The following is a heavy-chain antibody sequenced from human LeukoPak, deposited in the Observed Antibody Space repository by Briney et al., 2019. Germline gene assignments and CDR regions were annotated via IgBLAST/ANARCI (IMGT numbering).Heavy chain of an antibody. CDR1: GFTFTNYW. Sequence: GESLKISCKGSGFTFTNYWIGWVRQMPGKGLEWRGIIYPGDSDTIYSPSFQGQVTISADRSISTAYPQWSSLKPSDTAMYYWAIHMYMRRENYDPPGVWGQGTLVTVSS. CDR2: IYPGDSDT. D-gene: IGHD3-22*01. V-gene: IGHV5-51*01. CDR3: AIHMYMRRENYDPPGV. J-gene: IGHJ4*02.